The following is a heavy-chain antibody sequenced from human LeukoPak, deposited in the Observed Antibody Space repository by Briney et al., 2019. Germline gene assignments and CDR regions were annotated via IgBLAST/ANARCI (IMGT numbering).Heavy chain of an antibody. CDR2: ISSSSSI. Sequence: PGGSLRLSCAASGFTFSSYSMNWVRQAPGKGLEWVSYISSSSSIYYADSVKGGFTISRDNAKNALYLQMNSLRAEDTAVHYCARDPYSYCSGGSCYSDYWGPATLVTVSS. J-gene: IGHJ4*02. V-gene: IGHV3-48*01. D-gene: IGHD2-15*01. CDR1: GFTFSSYS. CDR3: ARDPYSYCSGGSCYSDY.